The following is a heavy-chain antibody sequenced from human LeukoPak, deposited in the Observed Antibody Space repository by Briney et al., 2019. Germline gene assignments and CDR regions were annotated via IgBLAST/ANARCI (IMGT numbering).Heavy chain of an antibody. CDR3: ARDIPEAYYYDSSGYSGAFGI. Sequence: ASVKVSCKASGYTFTGYYMHWVRQAPGQGHEWMGWINPNSGGTNYAQKFQGRVTMTRDTSISTAYMELSRLRSDDTAVYYCARDIPEAYYYDSSGYSGAFGIWGQGTMVTVSS. J-gene: IGHJ3*02. CDR2: INPNSGGT. V-gene: IGHV1-2*02. D-gene: IGHD3-22*01. CDR1: GYTFTGYY.